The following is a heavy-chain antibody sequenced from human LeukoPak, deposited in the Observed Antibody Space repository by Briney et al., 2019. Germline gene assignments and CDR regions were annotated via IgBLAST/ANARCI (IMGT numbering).Heavy chain of an antibody. CDR2: INAGNGNT. CDR1: GYTFTSYA. CDR3: ARLYSSSWYGIDY. Sequence: ASVKVSRKASGYTFTSYAMHWVRQAPGQRLEWMGWINAGNGNTKYSQEFQGRVTITRDTSASTAYMELSSLRSEDTAVYYCARLYSSSWYGIDYWGQGTLVTVSS. V-gene: IGHV1-3*01. D-gene: IGHD6-13*01. J-gene: IGHJ4*02.